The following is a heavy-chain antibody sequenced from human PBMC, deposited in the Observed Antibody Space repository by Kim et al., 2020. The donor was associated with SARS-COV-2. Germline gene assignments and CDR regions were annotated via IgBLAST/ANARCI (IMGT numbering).Heavy chain of an antibody. D-gene: IGHD6-19*01. J-gene: IGHJ3*02. CDR1: GGSISSSNYY. CDR3: ARQRKQWLVQDAFDI. Sequence: SETLSLTCTVSGGSISSSNYYWGWIRQPPGKGLEWIGSIYYSGSTYYNPSLKSRVTISVDTSKNQFSLKLSSVTAADTAVYYCARQRKQWLVQDAFDIWGQGTMVTVSS. V-gene: IGHV4-39*01. CDR2: IYYSGST.